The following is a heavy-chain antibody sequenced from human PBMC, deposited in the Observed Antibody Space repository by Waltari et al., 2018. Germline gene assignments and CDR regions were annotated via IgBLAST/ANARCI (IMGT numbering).Heavy chain of an antibody. V-gene: IGHV3-30*03. CDR1: GFSLNTQR. Sequence: QVQLAESGGGVVQPGRSLRLSCEAYGFSLNTQRMHWVRPSPGKGLEWVAYISYDGTNKHYGDSVKGRFTISRDDSQNTLYLQMNRLRAEDTATYFCARGTDPGYFDYWGQGTLVTVSS. J-gene: IGHJ4*02. CDR2: ISYDGTNK. CDR3: ARGTDPGYFDY.